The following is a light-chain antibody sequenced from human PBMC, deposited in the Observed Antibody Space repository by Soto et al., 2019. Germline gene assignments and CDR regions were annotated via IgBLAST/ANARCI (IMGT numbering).Light chain of an antibody. CDR3: QQYNNGPRT. CDR2: GAS. V-gene: IGKV3-15*01. CDR1: QSVSSN. Sequence: EIVMPHSPATLYVSPGERATLACRASQSVSSNLAWYQQKPGQAPRLLIYGASTRATGIPARFSGSGSGTEFTLTFSSLQSEDFAVYYCQQYNNGPRTFGQGTKVQIK. J-gene: IGKJ1*01.